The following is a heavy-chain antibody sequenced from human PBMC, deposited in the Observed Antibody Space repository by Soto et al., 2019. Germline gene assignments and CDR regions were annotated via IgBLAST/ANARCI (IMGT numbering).Heavy chain of an antibody. D-gene: IGHD3-16*02. J-gene: IGHJ4*02. CDR3: ARQEYYDYVWGSYRPPLFDY. Sequence: SETLSLTCAVYGGSFSGYYWSWIRQPPGKGLEWIGEINHSGSTNYNPSLKSRVTISVDKSKNQFSLNLSSVTAADTAVYYCARQEYYDYVWGSYRPPLFDYWGQGTLVTVSS. V-gene: IGHV4-34*01. CDR2: INHSGST. CDR1: GGSFSGYY.